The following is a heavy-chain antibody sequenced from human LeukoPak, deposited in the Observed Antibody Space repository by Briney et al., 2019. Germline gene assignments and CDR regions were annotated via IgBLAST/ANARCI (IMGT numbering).Heavy chain of an antibody. CDR3: ARDLTGGFDP. CDR1: GFDVNDNF. CDR2: ISYDGSNK. V-gene: IGHV3-30-3*01. D-gene: IGHD1-20*01. J-gene: IGHJ5*02. Sequence: PGGSLRLSCVASGFDVNDNFMIWVRQAPGKGLEWVAVISYDGSNKYYADSVKGRFTISRDNSKNTLYLQMNSLRAEDTAVYYCARDLTGGFDPWGQGTLVTVSS.